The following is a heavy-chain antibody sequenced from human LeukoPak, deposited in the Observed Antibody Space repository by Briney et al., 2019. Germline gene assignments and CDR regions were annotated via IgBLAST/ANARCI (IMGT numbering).Heavy chain of an antibody. CDR3: ARVGGHTYYDTLTGLMKWFDP. D-gene: IGHD3-9*01. J-gene: IGHJ5*02. CDR1: GGSISSGDYY. V-gene: IGHV4-30-4*01. Sequence: SETLSLTCSVSGGSISSGDYYWSWIRQPPGKGLEWIGYIYYSGSTYYDPSLKSRVTISADTSKNQVSLSLSSVTAADTALYFCARVGGHTYYDTLTGLMKWFDPWGQGTLVTVSS. CDR2: IYYSGST.